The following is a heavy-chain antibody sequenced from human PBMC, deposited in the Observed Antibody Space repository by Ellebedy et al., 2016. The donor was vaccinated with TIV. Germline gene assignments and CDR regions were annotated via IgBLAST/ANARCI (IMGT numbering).Heavy chain of an antibody. CDR2: IDWDEDT. D-gene: IGHD5-18*01. CDR1: GFSLSTSGMC. CDR3: AREDGEYSYGLDS. J-gene: IGHJ4*02. V-gene: IGHV2-70*11. Sequence: SGPTLVKPTETLTLTCTFSGFSLSTSGMCINWIRQPQGKALEWLARIDWDEDTYYTTSLQTRLTISKDRSRNQVVLIMTDMGADDSGMYFCAREDGEYSYGLDSWGQGTLVTVSS.